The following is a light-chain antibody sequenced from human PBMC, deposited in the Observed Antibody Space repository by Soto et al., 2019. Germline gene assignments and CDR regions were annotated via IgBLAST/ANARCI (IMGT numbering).Light chain of an antibody. CDR3: QHYNSYSEA. CDR1: QSISTW. V-gene: IGKV1-5*01. J-gene: IGKJ1*01. Sequence: DIQMTQSPSTLSASLGDRVTITCRASQSISTWLAWYQQKPGKAPKLLIYDASSLQSGVPSRFSGSGSGTEFTLTISSLQPDDFATYYCQHYNSYSEACGQGTKGDI. CDR2: DAS.